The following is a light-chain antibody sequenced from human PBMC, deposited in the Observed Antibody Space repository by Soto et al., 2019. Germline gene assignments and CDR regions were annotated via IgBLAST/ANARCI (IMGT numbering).Light chain of an antibody. V-gene: IGLV4-69*01. CDR3: QTWGTGPWV. CDR2: LNSDGSH. CDR1: SGHSSYA. Sequence: QLVLTQSPSASASLGASVKLTCTLSSGHSSYAIAWHQQQPEKGPRYLMKLNSDGSHSKGDGIPDRFSGSSSGAERYLPISSLQSEDEADYYCQTWGTGPWVFGGGTQLTVL. J-gene: IGLJ3*02.